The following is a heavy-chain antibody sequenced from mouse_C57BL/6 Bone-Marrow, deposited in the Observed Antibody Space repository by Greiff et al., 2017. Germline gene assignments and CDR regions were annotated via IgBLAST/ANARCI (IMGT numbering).Heavy chain of an antibody. CDR1: GYTFTSYW. D-gene: IGHD1-1*01. J-gene: IGHJ3*01. CDR2: IHPNSGNT. Sequence: VQLQQPGAELVKPGASVKLSCKASGYTFTSYWMHWVKQRPGQGLEWIGMIHPNSGNTNYNEKFKSKATLTVDKSSSTAYMQLSSLTSEDSAVYYCARDYGSSYSFAYWGQGTLVTVSA. CDR3: ARDYGSSYSFAY. V-gene: IGHV1-64*01.